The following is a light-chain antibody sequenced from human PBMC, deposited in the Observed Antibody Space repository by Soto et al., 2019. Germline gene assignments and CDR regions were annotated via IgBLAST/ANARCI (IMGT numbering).Light chain of an antibody. J-gene: IGKJ1*01. CDR3: QEYESFST. CDR2: DAS. CDR1: QSIDTW. V-gene: IGKV1-5*01. Sequence: DIQMTQSPSTLSASVGDRVTITCRASQSIDTWLAWYQQRPGKAPNLLIYDASTLQTGVPSRFSGSGSGTEFALTISSLQPDDFATYYCQEYESFSTFGQRTRVDI.